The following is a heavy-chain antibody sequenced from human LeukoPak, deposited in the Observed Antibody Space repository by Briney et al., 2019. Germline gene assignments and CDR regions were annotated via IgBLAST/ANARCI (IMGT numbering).Heavy chain of an antibody. CDR2: IYSGGST. V-gene: IGHV3-66*01. D-gene: IGHD3-22*01. CDR3: ASDLQPEYYYDSSGASY. J-gene: IGHJ4*02. Sequence: GGSLRLSCAASGFTVSSNYMSWVRQAPGKGLEWVSVIYSGGSTYYADSVKGRFTISRDNSKNTLYLQMNSLRAEDTAVYYCASDLQPEYYYDSSGASYWGQGTLVTVSS. CDR1: GFTVSSNY.